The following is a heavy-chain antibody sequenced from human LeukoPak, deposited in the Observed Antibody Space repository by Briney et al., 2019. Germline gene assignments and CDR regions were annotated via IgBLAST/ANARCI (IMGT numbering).Heavy chain of an antibody. Sequence: ASVKVSCKASGYTFTGYYMHWVRQAPGQGLEWMGWINPNSGGTNYAQKFQGRVTMTRDMSTSTVYMELSSLRSEDTAVYYCARDPYSNYPYYYYYMDVWGKGTTVTVSS. CDR2: INPNSGGT. D-gene: IGHD4-11*01. CDR3: ARDPYSNYPYYYYYMDV. CDR1: GYTFTGYY. V-gene: IGHV1-2*02. J-gene: IGHJ6*03.